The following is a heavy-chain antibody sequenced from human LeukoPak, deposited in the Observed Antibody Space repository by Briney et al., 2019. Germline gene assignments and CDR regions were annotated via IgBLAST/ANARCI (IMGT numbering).Heavy chain of an antibody. CDR3: ARRQGCSSTSCPPDY. V-gene: IGHV5-51*01. CDR2: IYPDDSDT. D-gene: IGHD2-2*01. CDR1: GFRFNTYW. J-gene: IGHJ4*02. Sequence: GVSLKISCRGSGFRFNTYWIGWVRPMPGKGLEWMGIIYPDDSDTRYSPSFQGQVTMSADKSINTAYLQWSSLKASDTAMYYCARRQGCSSTSCPPDYWGQGTLVTVSS.